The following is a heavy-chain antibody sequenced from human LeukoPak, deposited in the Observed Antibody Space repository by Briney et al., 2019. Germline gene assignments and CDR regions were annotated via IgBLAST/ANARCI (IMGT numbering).Heavy chain of an antibody. Sequence: GGSLRLSCAASGFTVSSNYMSWVRQAQGKGLEWVSVIYSGGSTYYADSVKGRFTISRDNSKNTLYLQMNSLRAEDTAVYYCAREVEPTYYFDYWGQGTLVTVSS. CDR3: AREVEPTYYFDY. J-gene: IGHJ4*02. CDR1: GFTVSSNY. CDR2: IYSGGST. V-gene: IGHV3-53*01. D-gene: IGHD1-1*01.